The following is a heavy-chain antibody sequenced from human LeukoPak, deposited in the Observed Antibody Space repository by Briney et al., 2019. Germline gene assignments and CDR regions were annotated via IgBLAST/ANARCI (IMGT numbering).Heavy chain of an antibody. D-gene: IGHD4-23*01. CDR1: GGSCSTYY. V-gene: IGHV3-7*01. CDR3: ASGPRWTDFDY. CDR2: IKQDGSEK. Sequence: ETLSLTCAVYGGSCSTYYWSWIRQAPGKGLEWVANIKQDGSEKYYVDSVKGRFTISRDNAKNSLYLQMNSLRAEDTAVYYCASGPRWTDFDYWGQGTLVTVSS. J-gene: IGHJ4*02.